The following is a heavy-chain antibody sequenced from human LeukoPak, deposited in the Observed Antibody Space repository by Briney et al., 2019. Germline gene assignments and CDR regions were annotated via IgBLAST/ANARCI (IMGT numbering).Heavy chain of an antibody. D-gene: IGHD5-12*01. V-gene: IGHV1-2*02. J-gene: IGHJ4*02. Sequence: ASVKVSCKASGYTFTGYYMHWVRQAPGQGLEWMGWISPNSGDTNYAQKFQGRVTMTRDTSISTAYMELSSLRSDDTAVYYCARDHSGYEGFDYWGQGTLVTVSS. CDR1: GYTFTGYY. CDR2: ISPNSGDT. CDR3: ARDHSGYEGFDY.